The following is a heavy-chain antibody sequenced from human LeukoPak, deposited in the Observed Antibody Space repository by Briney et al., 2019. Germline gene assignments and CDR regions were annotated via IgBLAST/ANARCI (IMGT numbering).Heavy chain of an antibody. Sequence: VASVKVSCKASGGTFSSYAISWVRQAPGQGLEWMGGIIPIFGTANYAQKFQGRVTITMDESTSTAYMELSSLRSEDTAVYYCASSYSSGRVDYWGQGTLVTVSS. J-gene: IGHJ4*02. D-gene: IGHD6-19*01. V-gene: IGHV1-69*05. CDR2: IIPIFGTA. CDR1: GGTFSSYA. CDR3: ASSYSSGRVDY.